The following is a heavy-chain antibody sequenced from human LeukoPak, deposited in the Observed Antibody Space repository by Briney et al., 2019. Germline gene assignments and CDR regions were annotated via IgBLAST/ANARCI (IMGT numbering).Heavy chain of an antibody. CDR1: GGSISSGGYY. J-gene: IGHJ4*02. D-gene: IGHD6-19*01. CDR2: IYYSGST. Sequence: SQTLSLTCTVSGGSISSGGYYWSWIRQHPGKGLEWIGYIYYSGSTYYNPSLKSRVTISVDTSKNQFSLKLSSVTAAGTAVYYCAGLSSGWYEGDYWGQGTLVTVSS. V-gene: IGHV4-31*03. CDR3: AGLSSGWYEGDY.